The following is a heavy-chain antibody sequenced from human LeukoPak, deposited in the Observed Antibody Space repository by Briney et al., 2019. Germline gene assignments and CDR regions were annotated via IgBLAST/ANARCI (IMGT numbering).Heavy chain of an antibody. CDR2: ISAYNGNT. Sequence: WASVKVSCKASGYTFTSYGISWVRQAPGQGLEWMGWISAYNGNTNYAQKLQGRVTMTTDTSTSTAYMELRSLRSDDTAVYYCARAPGTVVTSYYYYGMDVWGQGTTVTVSS. CDR3: ARAPGTVVTSYYYYGMDV. D-gene: IGHD4-23*01. V-gene: IGHV1-18*01. CDR1: GYTFTSYG. J-gene: IGHJ6*02.